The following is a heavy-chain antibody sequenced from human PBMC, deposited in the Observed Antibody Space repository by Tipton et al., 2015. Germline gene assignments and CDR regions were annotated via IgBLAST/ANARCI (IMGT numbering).Heavy chain of an antibody. Sequence: QLVQSGAEVKKPGSSVKVSCKASGDTFSSYAMSWVRQAPGQGLEWMGIIYPGDSDTRYSPSFQGQVTISADKSISTAYLQWSSLKASDTAMYYCARQTTVTTDLDYWGQGTLVTVSS. D-gene: IGHD4-17*01. CDR2: IYPGDSDT. CDR3: ARQTTVTTDLDY. J-gene: IGHJ4*02. CDR1: GDTFSSYA. V-gene: IGHV5-51*01.